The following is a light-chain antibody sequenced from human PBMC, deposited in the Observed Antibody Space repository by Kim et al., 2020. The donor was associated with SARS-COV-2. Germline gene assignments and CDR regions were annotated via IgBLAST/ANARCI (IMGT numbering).Light chain of an antibody. V-gene: IGLV3-1*01. CDR2: QDS. Sequence: SPGQTASITCSADKLGDKYACWYQQKPGQSPVLVIYQDSKRPSVIPERFSGSNSGNTATLTISGTQAMDEADYYCQAWDSSTAEVFGTGTKVTVL. CDR3: QAWDSSTAEV. CDR1: KLGDKY. J-gene: IGLJ1*01.